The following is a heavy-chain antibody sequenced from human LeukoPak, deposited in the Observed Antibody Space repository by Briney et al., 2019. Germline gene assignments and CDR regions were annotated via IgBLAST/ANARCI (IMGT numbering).Heavy chain of an antibody. CDR2: ISSSGSTI. Sequence: PGGSLRLSCAASGFTFSSFAMNWVRQAPGKGLEWVSYISSSGSTIYYADSVKGRFTISRDNAKNSLYLQMNSLRAEDTAVYYCARVVMAGGVAFDYWGQGTLVTVSS. CDR3: ARVVMAGGVAFDY. J-gene: IGHJ4*02. D-gene: IGHD3-16*01. CDR1: GFTFSSFA. V-gene: IGHV3-48*03.